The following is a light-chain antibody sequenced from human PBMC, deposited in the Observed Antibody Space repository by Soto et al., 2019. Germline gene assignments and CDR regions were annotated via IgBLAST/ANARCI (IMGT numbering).Light chain of an antibody. V-gene: IGKV3-15*01. Sequence: IVMTQSPATLSVSPGERATLSCRASHSISGNLAWYQHRPGQAPRLLIYGASTRATGIPARFSGRGFGTEFTLAISGLQSEDFAVYYCQQYNNWPPLTFGGGTKVEIK. CDR1: HSISGN. CDR2: GAS. J-gene: IGKJ4*01. CDR3: QQYNNWPPLT.